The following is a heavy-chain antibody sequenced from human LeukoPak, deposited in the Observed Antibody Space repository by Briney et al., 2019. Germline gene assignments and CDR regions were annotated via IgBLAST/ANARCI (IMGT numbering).Heavy chain of an antibody. Sequence: SSETLSLTCTVSGYSISSGYYWGWIRQPPGKGLEWIGTIYHSGYTYYNPSVKSRVTISIDTSKNQFSLKLSSVTAADTAVYYCARRPLSAFDIWGQGTMVTVSS. CDR3: ARRPLSAFDI. V-gene: IGHV4-38-2*02. CDR2: IYHSGYT. CDR1: GYSISSGYY. J-gene: IGHJ3*02. D-gene: IGHD6-6*01.